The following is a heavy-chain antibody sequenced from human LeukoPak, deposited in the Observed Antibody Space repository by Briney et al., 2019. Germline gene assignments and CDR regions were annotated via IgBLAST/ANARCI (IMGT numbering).Heavy chain of an antibody. CDR3: ARDSSTASNWFDP. CDR2: IYYSGST. J-gene: IGHJ5*02. CDR1: GGSISSFY. D-gene: IGHD2-2*01. Sequence: SETLSLTCTVSGGSISSFYWSWIRQPPGKGLEWIGYIYYSGSTNYNPSLKSRVTISVDTSKNQFSLKLSSVTAADTAVYYCARDSSTASNWFDPWGQGTLVTVSS. V-gene: IGHV4-59*01.